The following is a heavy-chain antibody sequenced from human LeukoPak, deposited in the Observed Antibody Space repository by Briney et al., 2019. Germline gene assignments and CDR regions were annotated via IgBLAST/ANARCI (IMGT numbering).Heavy chain of an antibody. CDR3: ARHTENWFEL. V-gene: IGHV4-59*08. CDR1: GGSINNYY. Sequence: KPSETLSLTCTVSGGSINNYYWSWIRQPPGKGLEWIGHIYYSGSTNYNPSLISRVTISVDTPKNQFSLKLTSVTAADTAVYYCARHTENWFELWGQGTLVTVSS. J-gene: IGHJ5*02. CDR2: IYYSGST.